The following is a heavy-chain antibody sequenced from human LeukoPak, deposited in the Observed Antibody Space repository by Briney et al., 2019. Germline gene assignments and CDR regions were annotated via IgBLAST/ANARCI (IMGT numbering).Heavy chain of an antibody. CDR3: ARGLRRWLRDPFDY. Sequence: KPSETLSLTCAVYGGSFSGYYWSWIRQPPGKGLEWIGEINHSGSTNYNPSLKSRVTISVDTSKNQFSLKLSSVTAADTAVYYCARGLRRWLRDPFDYWGQRTLVTVSS. D-gene: IGHD5-12*01. J-gene: IGHJ4*02. CDR1: GGSFSGYY. V-gene: IGHV4-34*01. CDR2: INHSGST.